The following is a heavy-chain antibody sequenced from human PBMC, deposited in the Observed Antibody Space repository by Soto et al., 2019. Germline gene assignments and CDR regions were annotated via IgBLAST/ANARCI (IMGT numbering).Heavy chain of an antibody. CDR2: ITATGDRT. CDR1: GFSFSTYS. D-gene: IGHD3-22*01. V-gene: IGHV3-23*01. Sequence: GGSLRLSCADSGFSFSTYSMSWVRQTPGKGLEWVSAITATGDRTYYSDSVTGRFTISRDNSKKTHYLQMTSLRAEDTAIYYCATMNGYFEYWGQGTPVTVSS. CDR3: ATMNGYFEY. J-gene: IGHJ4*02.